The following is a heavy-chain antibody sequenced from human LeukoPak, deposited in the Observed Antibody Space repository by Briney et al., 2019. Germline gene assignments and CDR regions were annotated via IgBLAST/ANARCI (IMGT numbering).Heavy chain of an antibody. J-gene: IGHJ4*02. V-gene: IGHV1-2*02. Sequence: ASVKVSCKASGYTFTSYYMHWVRQAPGQGLEWMGWINPNSGGTNYAQKFQGRVTMTRDTSISTAYMELSRLRSDDTAVYYCARGDSYGPLTFVGWGQGTLVTVSA. CDR2: INPNSGGT. CDR3: ARGDSYGPLTFVG. D-gene: IGHD5-18*01. CDR1: GYTFTSYY.